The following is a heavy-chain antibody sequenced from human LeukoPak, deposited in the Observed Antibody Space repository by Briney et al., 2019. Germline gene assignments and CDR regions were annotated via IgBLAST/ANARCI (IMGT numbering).Heavy chain of an antibody. CDR2: IYTSGST. CDR3: ARVDSSNWYDSRGYFDY. V-gene: IGHV4-4*07. J-gene: IGHJ4*02. Sequence: SETLSLTCSVSGGSISIYYWSWIRQPAGKGLEWIGHIYTSGSTNYNPSLKSRVTMSVDTSKNQFSLKLSSVTAADTAVYYCARVDSSNWYDSRGYFDYWGQGTLVTVSS. D-gene: IGHD6-13*01. CDR1: GGSISIYY.